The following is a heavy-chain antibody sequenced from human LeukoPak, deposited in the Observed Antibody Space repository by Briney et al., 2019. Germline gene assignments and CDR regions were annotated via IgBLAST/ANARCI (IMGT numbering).Heavy chain of an antibody. CDR1: GGSMNNYY. V-gene: IGHV4-59*01. Sequence: SETLSLTCTVSGGSMNNYYWTWIRQPPGKGLEWVGHIHYSGSTNYSPSLKSRVTISGDTSKNQFSLKLSSVTAADTAVYYCARDRYTDVWGKGTTVTVSS. J-gene: IGHJ6*03. CDR2: IHYSGST. CDR3: ARDRYTDV.